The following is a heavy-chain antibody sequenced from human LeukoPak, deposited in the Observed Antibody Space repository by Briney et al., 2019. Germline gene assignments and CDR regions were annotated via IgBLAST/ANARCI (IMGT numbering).Heavy chain of an antibody. J-gene: IGHJ4*02. CDR1: GFTFSSYG. CDR3: AKDSHSYYYGSGNFDYFDY. Sequence: GGSLRLSCAASGFTFSSYGMHWIRQAPGKGLEWVAFIRYDGSNKYYADSVKGRFTISRDNSKNTLYLQMNSLRAEDTAVYYCAKDSHSYYYGSGNFDYFDYWGQGTLVTVSS. V-gene: IGHV3-30*02. CDR2: IRYDGSNK. D-gene: IGHD3-10*01.